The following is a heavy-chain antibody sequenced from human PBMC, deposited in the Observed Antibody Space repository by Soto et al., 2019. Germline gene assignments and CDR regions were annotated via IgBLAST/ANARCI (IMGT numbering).Heavy chain of an antibody. D-gene: IGHD3-22*01. Sequence: PSETLSLTCTVSGGSISSYYWSWIRQPPGKGLEWIGYIYYSGSTNYNPSLKSRVTISVDTSKNQFSLKLSSVTAADTAVYYCAKSNNDSSFAYRGTGTLGTLFS. J-gene: IGHJ4*02. CDR2: IYYSGST. V-gene: IGHV4-59*01. CDR1: GGSISSYY. CDR3: AKSNNDSSFAY.